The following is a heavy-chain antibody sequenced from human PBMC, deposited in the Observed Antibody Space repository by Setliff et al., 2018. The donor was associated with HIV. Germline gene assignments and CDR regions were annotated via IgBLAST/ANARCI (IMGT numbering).Heavy chain of an antibody. CDR2: IIPIIDTT. CDR3: ARNQGDSSGWYAGDY. J-gene: IGHJ4*01. CDR1: GGTFSSYA. Sequence: GASVKVSCKASGGTFSSYAISWVRQAPGQGLEWMGGIIPIIDTTNYAQKFQGRITITADESTSTAYMELSSLRSEDTAVYYCARNQGDSSGWYAGDYWGHGTLVTVSS. V-gene: IGHV1-69*13. D-gene: IGHD6-19*01.